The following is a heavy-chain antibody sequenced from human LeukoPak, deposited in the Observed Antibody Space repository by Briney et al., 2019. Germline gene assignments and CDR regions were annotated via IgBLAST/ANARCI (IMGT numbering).Heavy chain of an antibody. V-gene: IGHV3-30-3*01. CDR1: GFTFSSYA. J-gene: IGHJ4*02. D-gene: IGHD1-14*01. CDR2: ISDDGTFA. Sequence: GGSLRLSCAASGFTFSSYAIHWVRQAPGKGLEWVAVISDDGTFALYGDSVRGRFTISRDSSKNTVYLQMNSLRPEDTAVYYCARDPYRDAPDYFDYWGQGTLVTVSS. CDR3: ARDPYRDAPDYFDY.